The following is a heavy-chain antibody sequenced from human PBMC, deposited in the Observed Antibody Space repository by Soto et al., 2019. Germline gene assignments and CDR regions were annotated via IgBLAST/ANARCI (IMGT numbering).Heavy chain of an antibody. CDR2: IYSGGST. CDR1: GFTVSSNY. J-gene: IGHJ3*02. D-gene: IGHD2-15*01. Sequence: GGSMRLSCAASGFTVSSNYMSWVRQAPGKGLEWVSVIYSGGSTYYADSVKGRFTISRDNSKNTLYLQMNSLRAEDTAVYYCARDWGGYCSGGSCYSDAFDIWGQGTIVTVSS. V-gene: IGHV3-66*01. CDR3: ARDWGGYCSGGSCYSDAFDI.